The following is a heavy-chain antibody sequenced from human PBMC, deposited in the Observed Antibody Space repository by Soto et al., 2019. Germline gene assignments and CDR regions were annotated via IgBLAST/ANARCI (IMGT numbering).Heavy chain of an antibody. V-gene: IGHV3-7*03. CDR2: IKQDGSEK. CDR1: GFTFSSYW. Sequence: GGSLRLSCAASGFTFSSYWMSWVRQAPGKGLEWVANIKQDGSEKYYVDSVKGRFTISRDNAKNSLYLQMNSLRVDDSAVYYCTGAESPDTAYFSLYWGQGTPVTVSS. CDR3: TGAESPDTAYFSLY. D-gene: IGHD7-27*01. J-gene: IGHJ4*02.